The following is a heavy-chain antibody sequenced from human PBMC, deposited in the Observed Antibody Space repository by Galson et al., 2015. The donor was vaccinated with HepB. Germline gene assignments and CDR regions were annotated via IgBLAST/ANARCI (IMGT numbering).Heavy chain of an antibody. CDR1: GFTFSSYG. Sequence: SLRLSCAASGFTFSSYGMHWVRQAPDKGLEWVAVIWYDGSNKYYADSVKGRFTISRDNSKNTLYLQMNSLRAEDTAVYYCARVRLVGSRGKGPFDYWGQGTLVTVSS. CDR2: IWYDGSNK. D-gene: IGHD3-10*01. CDR3: ARVRLVGSRGKGPFDY. V-gene: IGHV3-33*01. J-gene: IGHJ4*02.